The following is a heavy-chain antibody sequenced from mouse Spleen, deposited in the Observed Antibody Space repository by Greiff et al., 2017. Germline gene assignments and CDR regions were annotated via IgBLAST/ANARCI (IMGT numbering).Heavy chain of an antibody. D-gene: IGHD4-1*01. CDR1: GFSLTSYG. CDR3: ARKGNWDPRHWYFDV. CDR2: IWSGGST. V-gene: IGHV2-2*02. J-gene: IGHJ1*01. Sequence: QVQLKESGPGLVQPSQSLSITCTVSGFSLTSYGVHWVRQSPGKGLEWLGVIWSGGSTDYNAAFISRLSISKDNSKSQVFFKMNSLQANDTAIYYCARKGNWDPRHWYFDVWGAGTTVTVSS.